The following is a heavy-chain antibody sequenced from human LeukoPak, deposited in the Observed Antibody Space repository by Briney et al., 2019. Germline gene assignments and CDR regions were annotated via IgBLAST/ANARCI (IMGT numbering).Heavy chain of an antibody. V-gene: IGHV3-23*01. CDR2: ISGSGGST. CDR1: GFTFSDYW. Sequence: GGSLRLSCAASGFTFSDYWMTWVRQAPGKGLEWVSAISGSGGSTYYADSVKGRFTISRDNSKNTLYLQMNSLRAEDTAVYYCAKDYDILTGRYYFDYWGQGTLVTVSS. CDR3: AKDYDILTGRYYFDY. D-gene: IGHD3-9*01. J-gene: IGHJ4*02.